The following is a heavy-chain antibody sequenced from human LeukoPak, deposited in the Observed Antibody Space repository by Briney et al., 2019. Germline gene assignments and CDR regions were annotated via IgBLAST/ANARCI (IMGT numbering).Heavy chain of an antibody. Sequence: GGSLRLSCAASGFTFSSYAMHWVRQAPGKGLEWVAVISYDGSNKYYADSVKGRFTISRDNSKNTLYLQMNSLRAEDTAVYYCARDLRGQQQLEDDYWGQGTLVTVSS. CDR1: GFTFSSYA. CDR3: ARDLRGQQQLEDDY. CDR2: ISYDGSNK. D-gene: IGHD6-13*01. J-gene: IGHJ4*02. V-gene: IGHV3-30-3*01.